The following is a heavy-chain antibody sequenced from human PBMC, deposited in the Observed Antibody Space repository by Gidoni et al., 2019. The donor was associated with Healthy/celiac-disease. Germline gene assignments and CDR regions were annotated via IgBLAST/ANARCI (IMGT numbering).Heavy chain of an antibody. D-gene: IGHD5-12*01. Sequence: QVQLQESGPGLVKPSETLSVTCTVSGGSISSNYWSWIRQPPGKGLEWIWYIYYSGSTTYNPSLKSRVTISVDTSKNQFSLKLSSVTAADTAVYYCARQGDGYNPLDYWGQGTLVTVSS. CDR2: IYYSGST. V-gene: IGHV4-59*08. J-gene: IGHJ4*02. CDR3: ARQGDGYNPLDY. CDR1: GGSISSNY.